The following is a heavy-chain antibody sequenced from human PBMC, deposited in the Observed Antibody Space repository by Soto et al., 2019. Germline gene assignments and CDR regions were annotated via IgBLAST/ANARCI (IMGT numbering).Heavy chain of an antibody. CDR1: GFSFNRAW. CDR2: IKSQRNGGTI. J-gene: IGHJ4*02. CDR3: MTGWVDAPHDGY. D-gene: IGHD2-15*01. V-gene: IGHV3-15*07. Sequence: EVQLVESRGDLVKPGGSLRLSCAGSGFSFNRAWMNWVRQAPGKGLEWVGRIKSQRNGGTIEYAAAVTGRFSISRDDSKGILYLQMNGLRAEDTGVYFCMTGWVDAPHDGYWGQGTQVVVSS.